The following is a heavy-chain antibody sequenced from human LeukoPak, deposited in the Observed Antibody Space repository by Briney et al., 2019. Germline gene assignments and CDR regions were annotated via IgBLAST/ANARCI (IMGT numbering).Heavy chain of an antibody. CDR1: GGSFSGYY. CDR2: INHSGST. CDR3: AREAPVDYGDYFDY. V-gene: IGHV4-34*01. J-gene: IGHJ4*02. D-gene: IGHD4-17*01. Sequence: SETLSLTCAVYGGSFSGYYWSWIRQPPGKGLEWIGEINHSGSTNYNPSLKSRVTISVDTSKNQFSLKLSSVTVADTAVYYCAREAPVDYGDYFDYWGQGTLVTVSS.